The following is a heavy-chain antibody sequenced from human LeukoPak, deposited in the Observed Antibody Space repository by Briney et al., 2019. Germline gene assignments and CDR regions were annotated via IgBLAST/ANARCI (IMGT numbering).Heavy chain of an antibody. CDR1: GYRFTSYW. D-gene: IGHD3-10*01. Sequence: GESLKISCKGSGYRFTSYWIGWVRQMPGKGLEWMGIIYPGDSDTRYSPSFQGQVTISADKSISTAYLQWSSLKASDTAMYYCARHLYVVRGVRPYYYYMDVWGKGTTVTVSS. V-gene: IGHV5-51*01. CDR3: ARHLYVVRGVRPYYYYMDV. J-gene: IGHJ6*03. CDR2: IYPGDSDT.